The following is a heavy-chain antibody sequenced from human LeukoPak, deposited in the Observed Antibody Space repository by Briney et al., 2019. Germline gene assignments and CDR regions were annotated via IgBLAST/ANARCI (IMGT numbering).Heavy chain of an antibody. CDR3: AKDGDTAAAGYYFDS. CDR2: ISNDGNDK. Sequence: GGSLRLSCAASGFTFSNYAMHWVRQAPGKGLEWVAVISNDGNDKYNADSVKGRFTISRDNSKSMVYLQTNSLRVEDTAVYYCAKDGDTAAAGYYFDSWGQGTLVTVSS. V-gene: IGHV3-30-3*01. D-gene: IGHD6-13*01. CDR1: GFTFSNYA. J-gene: IGHJ4*02.